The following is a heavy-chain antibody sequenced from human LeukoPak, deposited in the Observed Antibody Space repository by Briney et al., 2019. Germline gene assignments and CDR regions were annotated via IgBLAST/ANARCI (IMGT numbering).Heavy chain of an antibody. CDR1: GGAVSSGGFY. CDR2: IYYSRST. J-gene: IGHJ1*01. V-gene: IGHV4-31*03. CDR3: ARDPGDSSGYGNFQH. Sequence: SETLSLTCTVSGGAVSSGGFYWSWIRQLPGKGLEWIGYIYYSRSTYYNPSIKSRVTISVDTSKNQFSLKLSSVTAADTAVYYCARDPGDSSGYGNFQHWGQGTLVTVSS. D-gene: IGHD3-22*01.